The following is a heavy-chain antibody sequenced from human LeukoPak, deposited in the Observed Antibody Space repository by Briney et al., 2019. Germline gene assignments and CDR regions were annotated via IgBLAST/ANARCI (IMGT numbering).Heavy chain of an antibody. D-gene: IGHD1-26*01. Sequence: PSQTLSLTCTVSGGSISRASYYWSWIRQPAGKGLEWIGRIYTSGSTNYNPSLKSRVTMSVDTSKNQFSLKLSSVTAADTAVYYCARDASGSYYGYLDYWGQGTLVTVSS. CDR2: IYTSGST. J-gene: IGHJ4*02. CDR3: ARDASGSYYGYLDY. V-gene: IGHV4-61*02. CDR1: GGSISRASYY.